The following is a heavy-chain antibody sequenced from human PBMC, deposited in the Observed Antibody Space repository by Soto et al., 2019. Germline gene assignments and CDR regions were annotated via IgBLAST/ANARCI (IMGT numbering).Heavy chain of an antibody. CDR1: GYIFTNYY. CDR3: ARDLAAAAS. Sequence: ASVKVSCKASGYIFTNYYIHWVRQAPGQGLEWMAIINPLPTSGSTNYAQKFQGRVTVTRDTSTSTVYLELSSLRSDDTAVYYCARDLAAAASWGQGTLVTVSS. D-gene: IGHD6-13*01. J-gene: IGHJ5*02. V-gene: IGHV1-46*01. CDR2: INPLPTSGST.